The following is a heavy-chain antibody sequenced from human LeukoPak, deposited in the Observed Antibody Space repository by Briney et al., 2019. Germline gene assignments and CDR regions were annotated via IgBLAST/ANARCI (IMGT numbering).Heavy chain of an antibody. J-gene: IGHJ4*02. CDR1: GFTFDDYA. Sequence: SLRLSCAASGFTFDDYAMHWVRQAPGKGLEWVSGISWNSGSIGYADSVKGRFTISRDNAKNTLYLQMNSLRAEDTAVYYCARGFPTTVTVDYWGQGTLVTVSS. CDR2: ISWNSGSI. V-gene: IGHV3-9*01. CDR3: ARGFPTTVTVDY. D-gene: IGHD4-17*01.